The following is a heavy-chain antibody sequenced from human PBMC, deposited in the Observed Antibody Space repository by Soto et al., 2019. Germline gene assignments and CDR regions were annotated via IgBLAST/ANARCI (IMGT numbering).Heavy chain of an antibody. Sequence: GGSLGLCCAASRFTFSTYGMSWVRQAPGKGLEWVSGISVGGGDTSYADSVRGRFTCSRDNSKNTLYLQMNSLRAEDTALYYCAKSLFGGPDIWGQGTMVTVSS. J-gene: IGHJ3*02. CDR1: RFTFSTYG. CDR2: ISVGGGDT. D-gene: IGHD2-15*01. V-gene: IGHV3-23*01. CDR3: AKSLFGGPDI.